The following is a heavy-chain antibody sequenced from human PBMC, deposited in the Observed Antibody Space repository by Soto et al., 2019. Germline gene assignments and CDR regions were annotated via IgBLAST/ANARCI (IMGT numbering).Heavy chain of an antibody. CDR1: GGSISSSSYY. CDR2: IYYSGST. CDR3: ARRYGSGKRCMDV. V-gene: IGHV4-39*01. J-gene: IGHJ6*02. D-gene: IGHD3-10*01. Sequence: LSLTCTVSGGSISSSSYYWGWIRQPPGKGLEWIGSIYYSGSTYYNPSLKSRVTISVDTSKNQFSLKLSSVTAADTAVYYCARRYGSGKRCMDVWGQGTTVTVSS.